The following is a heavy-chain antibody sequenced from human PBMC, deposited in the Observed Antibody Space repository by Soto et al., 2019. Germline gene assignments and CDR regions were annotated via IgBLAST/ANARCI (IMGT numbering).Heavy chain of an antibody. Sequence: QVQLQQWGAGLLKPSETLSLTCAVYGGSFSGYYWSWIRQPPGKGLEWIGEINHSGSTNYNPSLKSRVTISVDTSKNQFSLKLSSVTAADTAVYYCAREYSSSWSNWFDPWGQGTLVTVSS. CDR2: INHSGST. CDR1: GGSFSGYY. D-gene: IGHD6-13*01. V-gene: IGHV4-34*01. CDR3: AREYSSSWSNWFDP. J-gene: IGHJ5*02.